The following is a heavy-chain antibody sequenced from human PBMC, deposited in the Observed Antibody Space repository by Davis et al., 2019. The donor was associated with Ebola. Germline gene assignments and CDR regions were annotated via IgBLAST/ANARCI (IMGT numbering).Heavy chain of an antibody. CDR3: ARASPRYYYDSSGYSVTPYYFDY. V-gene: IGHV4-59*11. J-gene: IGHJ4*02. Sequence: MPSETLSLTCTVSGGSISSHYWSWIRQSPGKGLEWIGYMYYSGSTNYNPSLKSRVTISAESSKNQFSLNLTSVTAADTAVYYCARASPRYYYDSSGYSVTPYYFDYWGQGTLVTVSS. CDR1: GGSISSHY. D-gene: IGHD3-22*01. CDR2: MYYSGST.